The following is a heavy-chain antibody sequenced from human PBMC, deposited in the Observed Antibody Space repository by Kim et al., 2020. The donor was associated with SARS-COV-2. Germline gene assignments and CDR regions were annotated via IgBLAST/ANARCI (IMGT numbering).Heavy chain of an antibody. D-gene: IGHD3-9*01. CDR3: ARGRYFDWSGEAEYFQH. CDR2: IYYSGST. Sequence: SETLSLTCTVSGGSISSGDYYWSWIRQPPGKGLEWIGYIYYSGSTYYNPSLKSRVTISVDTSKNQFSLKLSSVTAADTAVYYCARGRYFDWSGEAEYFQHWGQGTLVTVSS. V-gene: IGHV4-30-4*01. J-gene: IGHJ1*01. CDR1: GGSISSGDYY.